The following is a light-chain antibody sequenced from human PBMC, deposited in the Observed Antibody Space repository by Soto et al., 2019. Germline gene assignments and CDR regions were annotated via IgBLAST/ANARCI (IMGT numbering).Light chain of an antibody. Sequence: QPVLTQPASVSGSPGQSIAISCTGTFSDVGGYDYVSWYQQHPDKAPKLMIYEVTKRPSGVSNRFSGSKSGNTASLTISGLQPEDEADYYCCSHTSGSTRVFGSGTKLTVL. CDR1: FSDVGGYDY. V-gene: IGLV2-14*01. CDR2: EVT. CDR3: CSHTSGSTRV. J-gene: IGLJ1*01.